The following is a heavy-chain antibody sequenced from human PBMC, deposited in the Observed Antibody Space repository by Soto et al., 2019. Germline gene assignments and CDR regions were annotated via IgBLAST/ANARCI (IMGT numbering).Heavy chain of an antibody. CDR2: LYSGGTT. J-gene: IGHJ4*02. V-gene: IGHV3-53*01. CDR1: GFNFIRKY. CDR3: ARGLYDSRSFYSDS. Sequence: EVQLVESGGGLIQPGGSLRLSCAASGFNFIRKYMIWVRQAPGKGLEWVSILYSGGTTYYADSVKGRFTISRDTSENTLYLLMNSLRAEDTAVYYCARGLYDSRSFYSDSSGQGTLVTLSS. D-gene: IGHD3-10*01.